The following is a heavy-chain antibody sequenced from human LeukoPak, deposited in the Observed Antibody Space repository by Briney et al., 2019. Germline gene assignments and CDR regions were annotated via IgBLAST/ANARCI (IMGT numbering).Heavy chain of an antibody. Sequence: GESLKISCKGSGYSFTSYWIGWVRQMPGKGLEWMGIIWPGDSDARYSPSFQGQVTISADKSISTAYLQWSSLRASDSAMFYCARLASSSSRSVDYWGQGTLVTVSS. D-gene: IGHD6-6*01. J-gene: IGHJ4*02. CDR2: IWPGDSDA. V-gene: IGHV5-51*01. CDR3: ARLASSSSRSVDY. CDR1: GYSFTSYW.